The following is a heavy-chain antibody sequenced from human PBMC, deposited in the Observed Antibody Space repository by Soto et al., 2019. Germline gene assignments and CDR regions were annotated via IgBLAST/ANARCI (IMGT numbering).Heavy chain of an antibody. CDR2: INPNSGGT. D-gene: IGHD2-8*02. J-gene: IGHJ6*02. Sequence: QVQLVQSGAEVKKPGASVMVSCKASGYTFTGYYMHWVRQAPGQGLEWMGWINPNSGGTNYAQKFQGRVTMTRDPSISTAYMELSRLTSDDTAVYYCARAGGEHLEKKYYYYYGMDVWGQGTTVTVSS. CDR3: ARAGGEHLEKKYYYYYGMDV. V-gene: IGHV1-2*02. CDR1: GYTFTGYY.